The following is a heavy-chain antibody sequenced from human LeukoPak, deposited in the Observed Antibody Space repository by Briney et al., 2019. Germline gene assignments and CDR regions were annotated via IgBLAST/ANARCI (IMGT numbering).Heavy chain of an antibody. CDR3: ARGGYDYHNDY. J-gene: IGHJ4*02. V-gene: IGHV3-21*01. CDR1: GFTFSSYE. CDR2: ISSSSSYI. D-gene: IGHD5-12*01. Sequence: GGSLRLSCAASGFTFSSYEMNWVRQAPGKGLEWVSSISSSSSYIYYADSVKGRFTISRDNAKNSLYLQMNSLRAEDTAVYYCARGGYDYHNDYWGQGTLVTVSS.